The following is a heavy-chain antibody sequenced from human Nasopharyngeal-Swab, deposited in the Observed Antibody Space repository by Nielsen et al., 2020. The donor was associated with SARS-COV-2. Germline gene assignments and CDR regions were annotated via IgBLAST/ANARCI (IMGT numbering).Heavy chain of an antibody. CDR3: AKDGGGWYTSGWYYFDY. J-gene: IGHJ4*02. CDR1: GFTFDDYG. D-gene: IGHD6-19*01. CDR2: FSGSSGKT. V-gene: IGHV3-23*01. Sequence: GGSLRLSCAASGFTFDDYGMSWVRQAPGKGLEWVSSFSGSSGKTYYADYVKGRFTISRDTSKNTLYLQMNSLRADDTAVYYCAKDGGGWYTSGWYYFDYWGQGTLVTVSS.